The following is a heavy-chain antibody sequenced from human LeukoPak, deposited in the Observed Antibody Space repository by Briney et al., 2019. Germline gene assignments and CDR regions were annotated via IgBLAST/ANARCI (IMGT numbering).Heavy chain of an antibody. Sequence: PSETLSLTCVVSGGSISGYYWSWIRQPPGKGLEWIGDIYDSGSTRYNTSLESRVTISVDTSKNQFSLKLSSVTAADTAVYYCAKGGSTNFYYGDVWGQGTTVTVSS. CDR3: AKGGSTNFYYGDV. CDR1: GGSISGYY. J-gene: IGHJ6*02. D-gene: IGHD2/OR15-2a*01. CDR2: IYDSGST. V-gene: IGHV4-59*01.